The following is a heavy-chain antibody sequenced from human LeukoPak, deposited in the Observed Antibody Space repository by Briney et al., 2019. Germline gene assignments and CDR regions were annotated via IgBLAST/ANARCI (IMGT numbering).Heavy chain of an antibody. Sequence: GRSLRLSCAASGFTFSSYGMHWVRQAPSKGLEWVAVIWYDGSNKYYADSVKGRFTISRDNSKNTLYLQMNSLRAEDTAVYYCAKDKMIAAAGPVDYWGQGTLVTVSS. V-gene: IGHV3-33*06. CDR1: GFTFSSYG. D-gene: IGHD6-13*01. CDR3: AKDKMIAAAGPVDY. CDR2: IWYDGSNK. J-gene: IGHJ4*02.